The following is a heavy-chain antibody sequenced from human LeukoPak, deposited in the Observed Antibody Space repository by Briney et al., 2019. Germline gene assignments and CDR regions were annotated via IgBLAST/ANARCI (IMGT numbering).Heavy chain of an antibody. CDR1: RGTFSSYA. CDR2: IIPIFGTA. J-gene: IGHJ6*04. D-gene: IGHD3-9*01. V-gene: IGHV1-69*01. CDR3: ARAENYDILTGSDYYYYGMDV. Sequence: SVKVSCKASRGTFSSYAISWVRQAPGQGLEWMGGIIPIFGTANYAQKFQGRVTITADESTSTAYMELSSLRSEDTAVYYCARAENYDILTGSDYYYYGMDVWGKGTTVTVSS.